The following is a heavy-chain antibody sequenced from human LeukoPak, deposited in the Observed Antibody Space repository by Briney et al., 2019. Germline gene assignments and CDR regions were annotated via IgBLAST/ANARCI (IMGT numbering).Heavy chain of an antibody. V-gene: IGHV5-51*01. Sequence: GGSVKLSCKGSGYSFTSYWVGGVRQMPGKGLEGMGNIYNRVYHTRRSPSLQAEIRTSADKSISTAYLQWSRLKATNTAMYYCARQEQVGYSYRQALFEYTGHRTLVTASS. CDR3: ARQEQVGYSYRQALFEY. CDR1: GYSFTSYW. J-gene: IGHJ4*01. CDR2: IYNRVYHT. D-gene: IGHD5-18*01.